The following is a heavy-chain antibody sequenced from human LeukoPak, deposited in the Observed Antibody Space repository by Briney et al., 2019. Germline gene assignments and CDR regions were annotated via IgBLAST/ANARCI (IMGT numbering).Heavy chain of an antibody. CDR3: ARDWDNYYGSGSYSTAFDI. D-gene: IGHD3-10*01. V-gene: IGHV4-61*02. CDR1: GDSISSGSYY. Sequence: SETLSLTCTVSGDSISSGSYYWSWIRQPAGKGLEWIGRIYGSGRTNYNLSLKSRVTISVDTSKNQFSLRLSSVTAADTAVYYCARDWDNYYGSGSYSTAFDIWGQGTMVTVSS. CDR2: IYGSGRT. J-gene: IGHJ3*02.